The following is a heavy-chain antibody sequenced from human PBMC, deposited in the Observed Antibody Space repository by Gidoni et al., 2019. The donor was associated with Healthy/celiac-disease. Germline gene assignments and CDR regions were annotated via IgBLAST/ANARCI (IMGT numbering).Heavy chain of an antibody. CDR3: ARPAYCGGDCSPGGAFDI. Sequence: QLQLQESGPGLVKPSETLSLTCTVSGGSISSSSYYWGWIRQPPGKGLEWIGSIYYSGSTSYNPSLKSRVTISVDTAKNQFSLKLSSVTAADTAVYYCARPAYCGGDCSPGGAFDIWGQGTMVTVSS. J-gene: IGHJ3*02. CDR1: GGSISSSSYY. V-gene: IGHV4-39*01. D-gene: IGHD2-21*01. CDR2: IYYSGST.